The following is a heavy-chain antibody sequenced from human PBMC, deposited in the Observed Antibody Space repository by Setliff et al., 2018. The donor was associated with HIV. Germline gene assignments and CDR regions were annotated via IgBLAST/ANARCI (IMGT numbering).Heavy chain of an antibody. Sequence: ASVKVSCKASGYTFSNYGISWVRQAPGQGLEWMGWISPYNGNTNYVQKLQGRVTMTRNTSISTAYTELSSLRSEDTAIYYCARGHSGNGYWGQGTLVTVSS. J-gene: IGHJ4*02. CDR2: ISPYNGNT. V-gene: IGHV1-18*01. CDR1: GYTFSNYG. CDR3: ARGHSGNGY. D-gene: IGHD1-1*01.